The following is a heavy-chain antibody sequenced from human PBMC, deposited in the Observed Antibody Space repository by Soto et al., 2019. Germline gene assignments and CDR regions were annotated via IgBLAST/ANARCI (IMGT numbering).Heavy chain of an antibody. CDR1: GFSFSSAW. V-gene: IGHV3-7*03. J-gene: IGHJ4*02. Sequence: EVQLVESGGGLVQPGGSLRLSCAVSGFSFSSAWMTWIRQAPGKGLERVAIMNEDGSERYYVDSVKGRFTISRDNAKNALFLHMNSRRFEDTAVYFCARDRAYSRFDYWGQGSLVTVSS. D-gene: IGHD4-4*01. CDR2: MNEDGSER. CDR3: ARDRAYSRFDY.